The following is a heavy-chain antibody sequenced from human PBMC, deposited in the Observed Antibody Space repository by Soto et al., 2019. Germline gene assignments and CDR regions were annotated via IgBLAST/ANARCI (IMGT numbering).Heavy chain of an antibody. CDR2: IIPIFGTA. Sequence: QVQLVQSGAEVKKPGSSVKVSCKASGGTFSSYAISWVRQAPGQGLEWMGGIIPIFGTANYAQKFQGRVTITADKSTSTAYMELSRLRSEDTAVYYCARVRSQDYYYYHGMDVWGQGTTVTVSS. J-gene: IGHJ6*02. V-gene: IGHV1-69*06. CDR1: GGTFSSYA. CDR3: ARVRSQDYYYYHGMDV.